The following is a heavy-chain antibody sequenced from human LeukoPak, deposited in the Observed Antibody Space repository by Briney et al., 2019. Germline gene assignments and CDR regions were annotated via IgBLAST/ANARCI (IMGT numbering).Heavy chain of an antibody. Sequence: PGGSLRLSCAASGFTFSSYWMHWVRQAPGKGLVWVSRIKSDGSSTTYADSVKGRFTISRDNAKNTLYLQMNSLRAEDTAVYYCAKDLRLRLPAAGPAYYYYGMDVWGQGTTVTVSS. J-gene: IGHJ6*02. D-gene: IGHD2-2*01. CDR2: IKSDGSST. V-gene: IGHV3-74*01. CDR3: AKDLRLRLPAAGPAYYYYGMDV. CDR1: GFTFSSYW.